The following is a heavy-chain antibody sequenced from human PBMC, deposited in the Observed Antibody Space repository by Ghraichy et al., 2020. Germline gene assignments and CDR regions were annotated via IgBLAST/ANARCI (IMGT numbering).Heavy chain of an antibody. Sequence: LNISCAASGFTFSRYWMHWVRQAPGKGLVWVSRIDQDGSSTSYADSVKGRFTISRDNAKNTLYLQMNSLRAEDTAVYYCTRGGLEPVDYWGQGTLVTVSS. CDR1: GFTFSRYW. J-gene: IGHJ4*02. V-gene: IGHV3-74*01. D-gene: IGHD1-1*01. CDR2: IDQDGSST. CDR3: TRGGLEPVDY.